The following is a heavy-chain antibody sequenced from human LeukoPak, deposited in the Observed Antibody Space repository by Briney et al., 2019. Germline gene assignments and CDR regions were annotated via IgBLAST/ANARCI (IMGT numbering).Heavy chain of an antibody. Sequence: SVKVSCKTSGGTFSSYAVSWVRQAPGQGLEWMGRIIPILGIANYAQKFQGRVTITADKSTSTAYMELSSLRSEDTAVYYCATNCYYYYMDVWGKGTTVTVSS. CDR3: ATNCYYYYMDV. CDR1: GGTFSSYA. J-gene: IGHJ6*03. CDR2: IIPILGIA. V-gene: IGHV1-69*04.